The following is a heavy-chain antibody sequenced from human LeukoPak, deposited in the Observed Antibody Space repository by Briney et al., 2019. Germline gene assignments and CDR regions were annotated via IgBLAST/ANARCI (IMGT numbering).Heavy chain of an antibody. D-gene: IGHD6-6*01. J-gene: IGHJ4*02. Sequence: SETLSLTCVVYGGSFSGYYWSWIRQPPGKGLEWIGEINHSGSTNYNPSLKSRVTISVDTSKNQFSLKPSSVTAADTAVYYCASALSSSSPFDYWGQGTLVTVSS. CDR2: INHSGST. CDR1: GGSFSGYY. V-gene: IGHV4-34*01. CDR3: ASALSSSSPFDY.